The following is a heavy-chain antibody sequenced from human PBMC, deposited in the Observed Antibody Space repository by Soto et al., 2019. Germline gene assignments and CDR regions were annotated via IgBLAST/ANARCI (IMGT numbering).Heavy chain of an antibody. CDR3: ARSIVVVTSFDY. V-gene: IGHV1-3*01. CDR2: INAGNGNT. CDR1: GYTFTRYA. D-gene: IGHD3-22*01. J-gene: IGHJ4*02. Sequence: ASVKVSCKASGYTFTRYAMHWVRQAPGQRLEWMGWINAGNGNTKYSQKFQGRVTITRDTSASTAYMELSSLRSEDTAVYYCARSIVVVTSFDYWGQGTLVTVCS.